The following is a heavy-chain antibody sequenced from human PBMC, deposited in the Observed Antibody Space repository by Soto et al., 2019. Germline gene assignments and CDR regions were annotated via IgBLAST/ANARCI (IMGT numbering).Heavy chain of an antibody. D-gene: IGHD1-20*01. CDR3: AKDRNNWKGLFDY. Sequence: SLRLSCAASGFTFSSYAMSWVRQAPGKGLEWVSAISGSGGSTYYADSVKGRFTISRDNSKNTLYLQMNSLRAEDTAVYYCAKDRNNWKGLFDYWGQGTLVTVSS. CDR1: GFTFSSYA. J-gene: IGHJ4*02. CDR2: ISGSGGST. V-gene: IGHV3-23*01.